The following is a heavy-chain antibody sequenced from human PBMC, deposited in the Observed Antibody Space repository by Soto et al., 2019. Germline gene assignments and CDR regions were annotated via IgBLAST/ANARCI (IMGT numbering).Heavy chain of an antibody. Sequence: QVQLVQSGAEVKKPGASVKVSCRTSGYTFTHYYIHWVRQAPGQGLEWLGIINPASGSTNYAEDCQGKVTLTIDTATTTVYMELSGLRDEDTPILCCARDLASGDNWGQGTLVTVSS. D-gene: IGHD3-3*02. V-gene: IGHV1-46*01. J-gene: IGHJ4*02. CDR3: ARDLASGDN. CDR2: INPASGST. CDR1: GYTFTHYY.